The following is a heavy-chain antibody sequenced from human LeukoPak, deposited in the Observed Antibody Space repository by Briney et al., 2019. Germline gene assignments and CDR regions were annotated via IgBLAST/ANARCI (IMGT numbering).Heavy chain of an antibody. V-gene: IGHV3-23*01. CDR2: ISGSGGRT. D-gene: IGHD2-2*01. Sequence: GGSLRLSCAATRFTFSSYAMSWVRQAPGKGLQWVSAISGSGGRTHYADSVKGRFTISRDNSRNTLYLQMNSLRAEDTALYYCARGSSLYYSYAMDVWGQGTTVTVSS. CDR1: RFTFSSYA. J-gene: IGHJ6*02. CDR3: ARGSSLYYSYAMDV.